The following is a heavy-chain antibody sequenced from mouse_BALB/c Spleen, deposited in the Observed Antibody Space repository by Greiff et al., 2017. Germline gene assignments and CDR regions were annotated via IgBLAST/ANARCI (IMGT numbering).Heavy chain of an antibody. CDR2: IWAGGST. CDR1: GFSLTSYG. V-gene: IGHV2-9*02. J-gene: IGHJ2*01. Sequence: HLVESGPGLVAPSQSLSITCTVSGFSLTSYGVHWVRQPPGKGLEWLGVIWAGGSTNYNSALMSRLSISKDNSKSQVFLKMNSLQTDDTAMYYCARVTGTSGDYFDYWGQGTTLTVSS. CDR3: ARVTGTSGDYFDY. D-gene: IGHD4-1*01.